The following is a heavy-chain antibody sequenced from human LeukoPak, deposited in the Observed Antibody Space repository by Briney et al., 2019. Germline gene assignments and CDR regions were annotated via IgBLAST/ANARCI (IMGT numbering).Heavy chain of an antibody. Sequence: PGGSLRLSCAASGFTFSSYAMSWVRQAPGRGLEWVSAISGSGGSTYYADSVKGRFTISRDNSKNTLYLQMNSLRAEDTAVYYCAKEWDTMIVVVTWAGAFDIWGQGTMVTVSS. V-gene: IGHV3-23*01. D-gene: IGHD3-22*01. CDR2: ISGSGGST. CDR3: AKEWDTMIVVVTWAGAFDI. J-gene: IGHJ3*02. CDR1: GFTFSSYA.